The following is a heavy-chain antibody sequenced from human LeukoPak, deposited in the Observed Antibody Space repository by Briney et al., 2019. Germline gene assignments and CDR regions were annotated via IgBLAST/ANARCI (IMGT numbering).Heavy chain of an antibody. CDR3: ARVRGVSYWFDP. CDR1: GHTSTGYY. J-gene: IGHJ5*02. Sequence: KPGASVKVSCKASGHTSTGYYMHWVRQAPGQGLEWMGRINPNSGGTNYAQKFQGRVTMTRDTSISTAYMELSRLRSDDTAVYYCARVRGVSYWFDPWGQGTLVTVSS. CDR2: INPNSGGT. V-gene: IGHV1-2*06. D-gene: IGHD3-10*01.